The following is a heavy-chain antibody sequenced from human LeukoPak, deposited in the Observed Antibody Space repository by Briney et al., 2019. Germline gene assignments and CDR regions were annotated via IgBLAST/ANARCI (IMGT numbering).Heavy chain of an antibody. V-gene: IGHV1-69*13. CDR1: GGTFSSYA. CDR3: ARVVAYYYGSGENWFDP. J-gene: IGHJ5*02. Sequence: SVKVSCKASGGTFSSYAISWVRQAPGQGLEWMGGIIPIFGTANYAQKFQGRVTITADESTSTAYMELSSLRSVDTAVYYCARVVAYYYGSGENWFDPWGQGTLVTVSS. CDR2: IIPIFGTA. D-gene: IGHD3-10*01.